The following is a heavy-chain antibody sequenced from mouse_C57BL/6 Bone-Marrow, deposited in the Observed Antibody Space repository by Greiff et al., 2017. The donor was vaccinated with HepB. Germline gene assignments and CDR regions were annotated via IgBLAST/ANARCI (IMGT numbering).Heavy chain of an antibody. CDR1: GYTFTSYW. J-gene: IGHJ3*01. D-gene: IGHD1-1*01. Sequence: QLQQPGAELVKPGASVKLSCKASGYTFTSYWMHWVKQRPGQGLEWIGMIHPNSGSTNYNEKFKSKATLTVDKSSSTAYMQLSSLTSEDSAVYYCARLDYGSSAWFAYWGQGTLVTVSA. V-gene: IGHV1-64*01. CDR3: ARLDYGSSAWFAY. CDR2: IHPNSGST.